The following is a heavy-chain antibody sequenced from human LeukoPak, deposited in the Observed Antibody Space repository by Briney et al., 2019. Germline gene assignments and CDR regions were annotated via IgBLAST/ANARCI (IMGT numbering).Heavy chain of an antibody. CDR3: ARGTLGAWGW. D-gene: IGHD6-19*01. J-gene: IGHJ4*02. CDR2: ISSSSNYI. Sequence: PGGSLRLSCAVSGFPFSSYDMNWVRQAPGKGLEWVSSISSSSNYIHYADSVKGRFTISRDNAKNSLYLQMNSLRAEDTAVYFCARGTLGAWGWWGQGTLVTVSA. V-gene: IGHV3-21*01. CDR1: GFPFSSYD.